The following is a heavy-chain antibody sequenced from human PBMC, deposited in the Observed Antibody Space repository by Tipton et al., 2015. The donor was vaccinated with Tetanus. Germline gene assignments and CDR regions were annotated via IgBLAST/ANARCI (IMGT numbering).Heavy chain of an antibody. D-gene: IGHD3-10*01. CDR1: GGSFSGYY. V-gene: IGHV4-34*01. J-gene: IGHJ4*02. CDR3: ATRKITMVRGYYFDY. CDR2: IYYSGST. Sequence: TLSLTCAVYGGSFSGYYWSWIRQPPGKGLEWIGSIYYSGSTYYNPSLKSRVTISVDTSKNQFSLKLSSVTAADTAVYYCATRKITMVRGYYFDYWGQGTLVTVSS.